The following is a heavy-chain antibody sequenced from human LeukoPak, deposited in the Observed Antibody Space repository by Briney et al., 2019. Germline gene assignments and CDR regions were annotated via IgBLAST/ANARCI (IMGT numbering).Heavy chain of an antibody. V-gene: IGHV3-48*03. CDR1: GFSFSDYE. CDR3: ARDTFQPGRIDC. Sequence: GGSLRLSCVVSGFSFSDYEMAWVRQAPGKGLEWVSYINDVSGDIHYADSVRGRFTISRDNAKNTLYLQMNSLRAEDTAVYYCARDTFQPGRIDCWGQGTLVIVSS. D-gene: IGHD1-14*01. CDR2: INDVSGDI. J-gene: IGHJ4*02.